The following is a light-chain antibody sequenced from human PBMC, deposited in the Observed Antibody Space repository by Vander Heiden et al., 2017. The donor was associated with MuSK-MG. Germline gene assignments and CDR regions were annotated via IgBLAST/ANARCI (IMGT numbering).Light chain of an antibody. J-gene: IGKJ1*01. V-gene: IGKV3-20*01. CDR1: QSIASYY. CDR2: GAS. CDR3: QQAGYPVSS. Sequence: IVLTQSPATLSLSPGELSTVSCRHSQSIASYYFAWYQQKPGQAPRLLIYGASSGATGIPDRFTASAYGTEFTLTISRLEPEDFAVYYCQQAGYPVSSFAQETKVEIK.